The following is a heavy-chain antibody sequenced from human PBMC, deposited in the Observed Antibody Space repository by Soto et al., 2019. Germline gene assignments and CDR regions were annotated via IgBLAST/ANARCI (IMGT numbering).Heavy chain of an antibody. CDR1: GGTFSSYA. V-gene: IGHV1-2*04. D-gene: IGHD2-15*01. CDR2: INPNSGVT. J-gene: IGHJ3*02. Sequence: ASVKVSCEASGGTFSSYAISWVRQAPGQGLEWMGWINPNSGVTNYAQKFQGCITMTRDTSISTAYMELSRLRSDDTAVYYCARVAGQSDAFDIWGQGTMVTVSS. CDR3: ARVAGQSDAFDI.